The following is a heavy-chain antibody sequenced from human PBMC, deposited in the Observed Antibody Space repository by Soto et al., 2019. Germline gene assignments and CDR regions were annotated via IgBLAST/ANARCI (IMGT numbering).Heavy chain of an antibody. CDR3: AKLNDYAILTGYPSEYFQH. CDR1: GFTFNIYA. V-gene: IGHV3-23*01. J-gene: IGHJ1*01. D-gene: IGHD3-9*01. CDR2: ISGRGGRT. Sequence: EVQLLESGGGLVQPGGSLRLSCAASGFTFNIYAMTWVRQAPGKGLEWVSGISGRGGRTYYADSVKGRFTISRDNSKNTLHLQMNSRRAEDTAVYYCAKLNDYAILTGYPSEYFQHWGLGTLVTVSS.